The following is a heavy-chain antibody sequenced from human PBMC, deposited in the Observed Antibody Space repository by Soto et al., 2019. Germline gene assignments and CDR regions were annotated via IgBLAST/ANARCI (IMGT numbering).Heavy chain of an antibody. D-gene: IGHD5-12*01. J-gene: IGHJ4*02. V-gene: IGHV4-34*01. CDR2: INHSGST. Sequence: QVQLQQWGAGLLKPSETLSLTCAVYGGSFSGYYWSWIRQPPGKGLEWIGEINHSGSTNYNPSLKSRVTISVDTSKNQFSLKLSSVTAADTAVYYCARLPYSGYGFSGYWGQGTLVTVSS. CDR3: ARLPYSGYGFSGY. CDR1: GGSFSGYY.